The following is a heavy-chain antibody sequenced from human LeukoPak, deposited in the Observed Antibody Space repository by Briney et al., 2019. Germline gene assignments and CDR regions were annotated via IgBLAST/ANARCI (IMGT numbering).Heavy chain of an antibody. D-gene: IGHD4-17*01. CDR3: ARMGGYGDYGMDY. J-gene: IGHJ4*02. Sequence: GGSLRLSCAASGFTVSSNYMSWVRQAPGKGLEWVSVIYSGGSTYYADSVKGRFTISRDNSKNTLYLQMNSLRAEDTAVYYCARMGGYGDYGMDYWGQGTLVTVSS. CDR1: GFTVSSNY. V-gene: IGHV3-53*01. CDR2: IYSGGST.